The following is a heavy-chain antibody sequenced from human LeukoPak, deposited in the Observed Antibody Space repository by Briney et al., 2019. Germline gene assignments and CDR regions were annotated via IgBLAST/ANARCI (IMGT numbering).Heavy chain of an antibody. CDR1: GFTFSSYSMN. CDR3: AISGMVRGVFDY. CDR2: IYYSGST. Sequence: GSLRLSCAASGFTFSSYSMNWVRQPPGKGLEWIGSIYYSGSTYYNPSLKSRVTISVDTSKNQFSLKLSSVTAADTAVYYCAISGMVRGVFDYWGQGTLVTVSS. J-gene: IGHJ4*02. V-gene: IGHV4-59*05. D-gene: IGHD3-10*01.